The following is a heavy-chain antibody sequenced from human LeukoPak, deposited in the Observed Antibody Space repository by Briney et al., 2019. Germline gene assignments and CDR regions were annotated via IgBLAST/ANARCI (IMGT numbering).Heavy chain of an antibody. V-gene: IGHV3-33*06. D-gene: IGHD6-13*01. CDR2: IWYDGSNV. J-gene: IGHJ4*02. CDR1: GFTFSNCG. Sequence: GRSLGLSCAASGFTFSNCGMHWVRQAPGKGLEWVALIWYDGSNVHYADSVKGRFTISRDNSNNTLYLQMSSLRAEDTAVYYCAKGGSSSWTPFDYWGQGTLVTVSS. CDR3: AKGGSSSWTPFDY.